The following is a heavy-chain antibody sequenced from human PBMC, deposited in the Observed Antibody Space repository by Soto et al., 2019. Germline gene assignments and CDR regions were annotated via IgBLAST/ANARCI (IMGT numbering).Heavy chain of an antibody. D-gene: IGHD1-26*01. J-gene: IGHJ4*02. CDR2: IHAGNGKT. CDR1: GYTFTSHA. V-gene: IGHV1-3*01. CDR3: TRGGRVAANSFDH. Sequence: QVQFVQSGAEVKRPGASVTVSCKASGYTFTSHAVHWVRQAPGERLECMGWIHAGNGKTKYSQSFQGRVTLTSNTAASTVDMEVSILKSEDTAVYYCTRGGRVAANSFDHWDPDTLATVS.